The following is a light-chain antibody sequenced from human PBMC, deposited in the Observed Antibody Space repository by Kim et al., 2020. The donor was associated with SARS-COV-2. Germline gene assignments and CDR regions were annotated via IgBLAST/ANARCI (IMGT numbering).Light chain of an antibody. Sequence: SSELTQDPAVSVALGQTVRITCQGDSLRSYYATWYQQRPGQAPMLVIYGKNNRPSEIPDRFSGSSSGNTASLTITGAQAEDEADYYCGSLDTTHNAVFVG. V-gene: IGLV3-19*01. CDR1: SLRSYY. CDR2: GKN. CDR3: GSLDTTHNAV. J-gene: IGLJ2*01.